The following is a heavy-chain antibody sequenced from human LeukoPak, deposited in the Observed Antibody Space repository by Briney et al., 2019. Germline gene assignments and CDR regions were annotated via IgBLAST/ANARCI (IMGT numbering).Heavy chain of an antibody. CDR3: ARAPYYYDSSGYSMANYYGMDV. CDR2: ISYDGSNK. CDR1: GFTFSSYA. Sequence: PGRSLRLSCAASGFTFSSYAMHWVRQAPGKGLEWVAVISYDGSNKYYADSVKGRFTISRDNSKNTLYLQMNSLRAEDTAVYYCARAPYYYDSSGYSMANYYGMDVWGQGTTVTVSS. V-gene: IGHV3-30-3*01. J-gene: IGHJ6*02. D-gene: IGHD3-22*01.